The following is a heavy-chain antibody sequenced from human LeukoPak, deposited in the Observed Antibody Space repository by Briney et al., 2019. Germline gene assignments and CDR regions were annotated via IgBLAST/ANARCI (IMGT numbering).Heavy chain of an antibody. CDR3: ARELVSLGTGYFDL. CDR2: ITGSSTWT. CDR1: GFSFGTFG. V-gene: IGHV3-23*01. Sequence: LGESLRLSCEASGFSFGTFGMTWVRQAPGKGLEWVSGITGSSTWTYYADSVRGRFTISRDNSKNSLHLQMNNLTADDTAIYYCARELVSLGTGYFDLWGRGTLVTVAS. J-gene: IGHJ2*01. D-gene: IGHD3/OR15-3a*01.